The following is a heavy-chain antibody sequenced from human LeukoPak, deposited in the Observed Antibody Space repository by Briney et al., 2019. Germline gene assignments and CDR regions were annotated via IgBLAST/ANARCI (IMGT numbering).Heavy chain of an antibody. CDR3: ARTYYYGSGSPDY. CDR1: GYTFTSYD. Sequence: ASVKVSCKASGYTFTSYDVNWVRQAPGQGLEWMGWINPNSGGTNYAQKFQGRVTMTRDTSISTAYMELSRLRSDDTAVYYCARTYYYGSGSPDYWGQGTLVTVSS. V-gene: IGHV1-2*02. J-gene: IGHJ4*02. D-gene: IGHD3-10*01. CDR2: INPNSGGT.